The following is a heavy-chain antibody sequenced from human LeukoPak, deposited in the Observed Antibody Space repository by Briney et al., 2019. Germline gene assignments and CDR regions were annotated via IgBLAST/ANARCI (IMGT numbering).Heavy chain of an antibody. CDR3: ARDDHYSGIKGIDAFDI. V-gene: IGHV4-39*07. CDR1: GGSISSSSYY. D-gene: IGHD1-26*01. CDR2: IYYSGST. Sequence: PSETLSLTCTVSGGSISSSSYYWGWIRQPPGKGLEWIGSIYYSGSTYYNPSLKSRVTISVDTSKNQFSLKLSSVTAADTAVYYCARDDHYSGIKGIDAFDIWGQGTMVTVSS. J-gene: IGHJ3*02.